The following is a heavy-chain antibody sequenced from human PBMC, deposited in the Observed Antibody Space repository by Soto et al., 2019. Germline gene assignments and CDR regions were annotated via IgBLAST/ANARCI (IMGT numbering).Heavy chain of an antibody. Sequence: ASVKVSCKASGGTFSSYTISWVRQAPGQGLEWMGRIIPILGIANYAQKFQGRVTITADKSTSTAYMELSSLRSEDTAVYYCARDQHGDSPYYYYYMDVWGKGTTVTVSS. D-gene: IGHD4-17*01. J-gene: IGHJ6*03. CDR3: ARDQHGDSPYYYYYMDV. CDR1: GGTFSSYT. V-gene: IGHV1-69*04. CDR2: IIPILGIA.